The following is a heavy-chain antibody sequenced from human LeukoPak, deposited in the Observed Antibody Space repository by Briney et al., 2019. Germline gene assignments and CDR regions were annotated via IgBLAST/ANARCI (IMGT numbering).Heavy chain of an antibody. V-gene: IGHV1-18*01. CDR2: ISAYNGNT. CDR3: ARDQYCSSARCYDLPWYFDL. D-gene: IGHD2-2*01. CDR1: GYTFTSYG. Sequence: ASVKVSCKASGYTFTSYGISWVRQAPGQGLEWMGWISAYNGNTNYAQKLQGRVTMTTDTSTSTAYMELRSLRSDDTAVYYCARDQYCSSARCYDLPWYFDLWGRGTLVTVSS. J-gene: IGHJ2*01.